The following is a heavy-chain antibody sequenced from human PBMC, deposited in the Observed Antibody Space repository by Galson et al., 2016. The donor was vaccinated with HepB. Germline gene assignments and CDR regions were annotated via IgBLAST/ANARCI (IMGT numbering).Heavy chain of an antibody. V-gene: IGHV3-74*01. CDR1: GFTLSSHW. CDR2: IESDGSAT. CDR3: ARDRRRSTDNYYHGMDV. J-gene: IGHJ6*02. Sequence: SLRLSCAASGFTLSSHWIHWVRQGPGQGLVWLSRIESDGSATKYADSVKGRFTISRDNAKNTLYLQMNSLRAEDTAVYYCARDRRRSTDNYYHGMDVWGQGTTVTVSS.